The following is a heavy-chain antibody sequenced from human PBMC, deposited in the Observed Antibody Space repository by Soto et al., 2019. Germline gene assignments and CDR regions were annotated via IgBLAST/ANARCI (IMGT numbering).Heavy chain of an antibody. CDR2: IYYSGST. D-gene: IGHD1-26*01. V-gene: IGHV4-31*03. Sequence: PSETLSLTCTVSGGSISSGGYYWSWIRQHPGKGLEWIGYIYYSGSTYYNPSLKSRVTISVDTSKNQFSLKLSSVTAADTAVYYCARVDTSMGATCASYWGQGTLVTVS. CDR1: GGSISSGGYY. CDR3: ARVDTSMGATCASY. J-gene: IGHJ4*02.